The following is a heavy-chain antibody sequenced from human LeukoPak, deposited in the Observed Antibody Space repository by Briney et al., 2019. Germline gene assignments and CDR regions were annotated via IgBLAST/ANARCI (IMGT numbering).Heavy chain of an antibody. J-gene: IGHJ4*02. CDR2: IYYRGTT. CDR3: AGVFSGRRPFEL. CDR1: GGSINDYY. D-gene: IGHD3-10*01. V-gene: IGHV4-59*03. Sequence: SETLSLTCTVSGGSINDYYWNWLRQPPGKGLEWIGFIYYRGTTNNNSSLKSRLTTSIDTSKKQFSLNLSSVTAADTAVYYCAGVFSGRRPFELWGQGTLVTVSS.